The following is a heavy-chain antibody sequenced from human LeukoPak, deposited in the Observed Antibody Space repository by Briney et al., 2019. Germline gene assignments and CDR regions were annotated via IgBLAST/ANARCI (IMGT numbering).Heavy chain of an antibody. J-gene: IGHJ6*03. CDR2: ISAYNGNT. V-gene: IGHV1-18*01. CDR1: GYTFTSYG. CDR3: AREARVLRYFDWGPKGYYYYMDV. Sequence: ASVKVSCKASGYTFTSYGISWVRQAPGQGLEWMGWISAYNGNTNYAQKLQGRVTMTTDTSTSTAYMELRSLRSDDTAVYYCAREARVLRYFDWGPKGYYYYMDVWGKGTTVTVSS. D-gene: IGHD3-9*01.